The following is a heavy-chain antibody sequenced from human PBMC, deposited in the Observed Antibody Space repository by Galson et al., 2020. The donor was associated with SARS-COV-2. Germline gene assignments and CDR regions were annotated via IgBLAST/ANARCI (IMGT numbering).Heavy chain of an antibody. Sequence: GESLKISCKGSGYSFTNHWIGWVRQMPGKGLEWMGVIYPGDSDTRYSPSFQGQVIISADKSTSTAYLQWSSLKASDTAIYYCTTPRDSVFDCWGQGTLVTVSS. CDR1: GYSFTNHW. D-gene: IGHD2-15*01. CDR3: TTPRDSVFDC. V-gene: IGHV5-51*01. J-gene: IGHJ4*02. CDR2: IYPGDSDT.